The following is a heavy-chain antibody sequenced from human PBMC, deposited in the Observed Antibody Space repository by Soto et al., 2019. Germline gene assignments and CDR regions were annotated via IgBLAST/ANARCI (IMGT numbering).Heavy chain of an antibody. J-gene: IGHJ2*01. D-gene: IGHD5-18*01. CDR3: AKDKFTESWIQLWFKGGYFDL. CDR1: GFTFSSYG. Sequence: QVQLVESGGGVVQPGRSLRLSCAASGFTFSSYGMHWVRQAPGKGLEWVAVISYDGSNKYYADSVKGRFTISRDNSKNTLYLQMNSLRAEDTAVYYCAKDKFTESWIQLWFKGGYFDLWGRGTLVTVSS. CDR2: ISYDGSNK. V-gene: IGHV3-30*18.